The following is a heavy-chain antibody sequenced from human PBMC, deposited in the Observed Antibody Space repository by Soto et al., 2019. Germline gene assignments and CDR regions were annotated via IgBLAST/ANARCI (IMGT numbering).Heavy chain of an antibody. V-gene: IGHV4-4*02. CDR2: IFHTGSA. D-gene: IGHD2-21*01. J-gene: IGHJ4*02. CDR3: ARHIAVSGTRGFDH. Sequence: QVQLQESGPGLMKPSGTLSLTCAVSGGSITSNWWSWVRQPPGKGLEWIAEIFHTGSANYNPSLMSRLTISMDKSKNHLSLNLTSVTAADTAVYSCARHIAVSGTRGFDHWGQGTLVTVSS. CDR1: GGSITSNW.